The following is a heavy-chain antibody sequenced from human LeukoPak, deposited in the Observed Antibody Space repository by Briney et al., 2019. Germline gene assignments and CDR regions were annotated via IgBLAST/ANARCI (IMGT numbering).Heavy chain of an antibody. CDR1: GGSISNGGYY. CDR2: IYYSGST. CDR3: ARVESHREYRNSWFFDY. D-gene: IGHD6-6*01. J-gene: IGHJ4*02. Sequence: PSQTLSLTCTVSGGSISNGGYYWSWLRQHPGKGLEWIGYIYYSGSTYYNPSLKSRVTISLDMSKIQFSLKLSSVTAADTAVYYCARVESHREYRNSWFFDYWGQGILVTVSS. V-gene: IGHV4-31*03.